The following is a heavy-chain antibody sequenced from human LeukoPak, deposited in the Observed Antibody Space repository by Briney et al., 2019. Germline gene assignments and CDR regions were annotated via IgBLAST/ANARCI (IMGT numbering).Heavy chain of an antibody. J-gene: IGHJ4*02. V-gene: IGHV1-69*05. CDR3: ARDRSGHGYTTPDY. D-gene: IGHD5-24*01. Sequence: ASVKVSCKASGGTFSSYAISWVRQAPGQGLEWMGGIIPIFGTANYAQKFQGRVTITTDESTSTAYMELSSLRSEDTAVYYCARDRSGHGYTTPDYWGQGTLVTVSS. CDR2: IIPIFGTA. CDR1: GGTFSSYA.